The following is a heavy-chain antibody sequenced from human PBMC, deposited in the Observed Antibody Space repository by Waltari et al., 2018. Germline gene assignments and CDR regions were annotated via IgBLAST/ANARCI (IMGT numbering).Heavy chain of an antibody. CDR1: GYPFTSYY. D-gene: IGHD2-2*01. J-gene: IGHJ4*02. V-gene: IGHV1-46*01. CDR2: INPSGGST. Sequence: QVQLVQSGAEVKKPGASVNVSCKASGYPFTSYYMHWVRQAPGQGLEWMGIINPSGGSTSYAQKFQGRVTMTRDTSTSTVYMELSSLRSEDTAVYYCFLGYCSSTSCYERAPYFDYWGQGTLVTVSS. CDR3: FLGYCSSTSCYERAPYFDY.